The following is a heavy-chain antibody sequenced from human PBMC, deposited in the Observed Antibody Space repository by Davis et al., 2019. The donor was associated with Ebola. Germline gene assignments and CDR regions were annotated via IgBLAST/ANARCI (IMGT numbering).Heavy chain of an antibody. CDR2: IYYSGST. D-gene: IGHD3-22*01. V-gene: IGHV4-59*12. Sequence: MPSETLSLTCTVSGGSISSYYWSWIRQPPGMGLEWIGYIYYSGSTKYNPSLKSRVTISVDTSKNQFSLKLSSVTAADTAVYYCARDYYDSSGYLYYFDSWGQGTLVTVSS. J-gene: IGHJ4*02. CDR1: GGSISSYY. CDR3: ARDYYDSSGYLYYFDS.